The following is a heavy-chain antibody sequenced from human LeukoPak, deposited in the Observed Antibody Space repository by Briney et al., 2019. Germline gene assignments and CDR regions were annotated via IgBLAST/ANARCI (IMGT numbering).Heavy chain of an antibody. D-gene: IGHD3-22*01. CDR1: GFTFSSYS. CDR2: ISSSSSTI. Sequence: GGSLRLSCAASGFTFSSYSMLWVRQAPGKGLEWVSYISSSSSTIYYADSVKGRFTISRDNAKNSLYLQMNTLRAEDTAVYYWARYRHKYNYDSGGYPPYWGQGTLVTVSS. J-gene: IGHJ4*02. CDR3: ARYRHKYNYDSGGYPPY. V-gene: IGHV3-48*01.